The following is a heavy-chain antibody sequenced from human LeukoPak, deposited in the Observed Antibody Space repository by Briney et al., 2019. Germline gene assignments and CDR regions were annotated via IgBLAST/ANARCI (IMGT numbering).Heavy chain of an antibody. CDR3: AASGGPINWFDP. CDR1: GGSISSSSYY. J-gene: IGHJ5*02. D-gene: IGHD2-15*01. V-gene: IGHV4-39*07. Sequence: PSETLSLTCTVSGGSISSSSYYWGWIRQPPGKGLQWIGEINHSGYTNYNPSLKSRVTISLDTSKNQFSLKLTSVTAADTAVYYCAASGGPINWFDPWGQGTLVTVSS. CDR2: INHSGYT.